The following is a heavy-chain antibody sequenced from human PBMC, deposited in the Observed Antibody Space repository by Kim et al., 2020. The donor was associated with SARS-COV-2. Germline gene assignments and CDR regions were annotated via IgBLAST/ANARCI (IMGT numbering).Heavy chain of an antibody. Sequence: SGPTLVKPTQTLTLTCTFSGFSLSTSGVGVGWIRQPPGKALEWLALIYWNDDKRYSPSLKSRLTITKDTSKNQVVLTMTNMDPVDTATYYCARTYSSSWYGGFFINYWGQGTLVTVSS. CDR1: GFSLSTSGVG. J-gene: IGHJ4*02. CDR2: IYWNDDK. D-gene: IGHD6-13*01. CDR3: ARTYSSSWYGGFFINY. V-gene: IGHV2-5*01.